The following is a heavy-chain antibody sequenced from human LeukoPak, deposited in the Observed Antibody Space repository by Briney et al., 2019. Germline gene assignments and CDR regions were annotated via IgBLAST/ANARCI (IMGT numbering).Heavy chain of an antibody. CDR2: IYASGKT. V-gene: IGHV4-61*02. D-gene: IGHD1-26*01. J-gene: IGHJ4*02. CDR3: ARSFSEKFYFES. Sequence: SETLSLTCTVSGDSISRGRYYWSWVRQPAGKELEWIGRIYASGKTDYNPYTPSIKSRVAMSLDTSKNQVSLYLTSVTAADTAMYFCARSFSEKFYFESWGQGTLVTVSS. CDR1: GDSISRGRYY.